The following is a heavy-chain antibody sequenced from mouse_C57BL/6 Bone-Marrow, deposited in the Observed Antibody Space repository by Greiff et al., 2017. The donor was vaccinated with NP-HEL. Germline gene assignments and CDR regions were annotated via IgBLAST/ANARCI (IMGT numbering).Heavy chain of an antibody. Sequence: VKLMESGAELAKPGASVKLSCKASGYTFTSYWMHWVKQRPGQGLEWIGYINPSSGYTKYNQKFKDKATLTADKSSSTSYMQLSSLTSEDSAVYYCAREVIYYDYDKDFSFAYWGQGTLVTVSA. CDR1: GYTFTSYW. D-gene: IGHD2-4*01. CDR2: INPSSGYT. J-gene: IGHJ3*01. CDR3: AREVIYYDYDKDFSFAY. V-gene: IGHV1-7*01.